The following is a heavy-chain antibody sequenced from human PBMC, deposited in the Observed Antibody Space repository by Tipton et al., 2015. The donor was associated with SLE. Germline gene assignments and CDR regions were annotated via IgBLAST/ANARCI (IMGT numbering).Heavy chain of an antibody. CDR1: GGSISSGSYY. V-gene: IGHV4-61*02. CDR3: ARDRDIVLEPVPIPPAFDI. CDR2: IYTSGST. D-gene: IGHD2-2*02. Sequence: TLSLTCTVSGGSISSGSYYWSWIRQPAGKGLEWIGRIYTSGSTNYNPSLKSRVTISVDTSKTQFSLKLSSVTAADTAVYYCARDRDIVLEPVPIPPAFDIWGQGTMVTVSS. J-gene: IGHJ3*02.